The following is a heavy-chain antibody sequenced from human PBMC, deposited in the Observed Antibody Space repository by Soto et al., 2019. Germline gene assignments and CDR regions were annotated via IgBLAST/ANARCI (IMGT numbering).Heavy chain of an antibody. CDR1: GFTFSSYG. CDR3: ARGLLLAEGMDV. CDR2: IWYDGSNK. V-gene: IGHV3-33*01. D-gene: IGHD3-10*01. Sequence: GGSLRLSCAASGFTFSSYGMHWVRQAPGKGLECVAVIWYDGSNKYYADSVKGRFTISRDNSKNTLYLQMNSLRAEDTAVYYCARGLLLAEGMDVCGQGTTVTVSS. J-gene: IGHJ6*02.